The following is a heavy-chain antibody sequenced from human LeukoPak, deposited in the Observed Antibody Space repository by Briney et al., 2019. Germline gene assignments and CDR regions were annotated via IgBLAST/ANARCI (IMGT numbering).Heavy chain of an antibody. CDR2: IWYDVSNK. D-gene: IGHD2-8*01. Sequence: PGGSLRLSCAASGFTFSSYGMHWVRQAPGKGLEWVAVIWYDVSNKYYADSVKGRFTISRDNSKNTLYLQMNSLRAEDTAVYYCAREFFFSRRRRHTSSTNLEAFDIWGQGTMVTVSS. J-gene: IGHJ3*02. CDR1: GFTFSSYG. V-gene: IGHV3-33*01. CDR3: AREFFFSRRRRHTSSTNLEAFDI.